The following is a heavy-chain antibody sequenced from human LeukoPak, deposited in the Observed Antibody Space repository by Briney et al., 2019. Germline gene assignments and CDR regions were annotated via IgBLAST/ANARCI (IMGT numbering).Heavy chain of an antibody. CDR1: GFTFSSYA. D-gene: IGHD2-8*01. CDR2: ISYDGSNK. Sequence: GGSLRLSCAASGFTFSSYAMHWVRQAPGKGLEWVAVISYDGSNKYYADSVKGRFTISRDNSKNTLYLQMNSLRAEDTAVYYCAKSSYCTNGVCYYWYYYYGMDVWGQGTTVTVSS. V-gene: IGHV3-30-3*02. CDR3: AKSSYCTNGVCYYWYYYYGMDV. J-gene: IGHJ6*02.